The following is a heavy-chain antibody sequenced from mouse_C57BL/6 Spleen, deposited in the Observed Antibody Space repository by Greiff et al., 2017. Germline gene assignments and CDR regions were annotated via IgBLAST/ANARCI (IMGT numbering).Heavy chain of an antibody. V-gene: IGHV1-74*01. CDR2: IHPSDSDT. D-gene: IGHD1-1*01. CDR1: GYTFTSYW. CDR3: AMGATVAPFDY. Sequence: QVHVKQPGAELVKPGASVKVSCKASGYTFTSYWMHWVKQRPGQGLEWIGRIHPSDSDTNYNQKFKGKATLTVDKSSSTAYMQLSSLTSEDSAVYYCAMGATVAPFDYWGQGTTLTVSS. J-gene: IGHJ2*01.